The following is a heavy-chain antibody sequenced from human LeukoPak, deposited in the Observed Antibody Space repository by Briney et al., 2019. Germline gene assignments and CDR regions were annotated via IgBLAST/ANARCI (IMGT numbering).Heavy chain of an antibody. V-gene: IGHV3-11*04. CDR2: ISSSGSTI. Sequence: PGGSLRLSCAASGFTFSDYYMSWIRQAPGKGLEWVSYISSSGSTIYYADSVKGRFTISRDNAKNSLYLQMNSLKAEDTAVYYCATSTVGATRAFDIWGQGTMVTVSS. D-gene: IGHD1-26*01. CDR3: ATSTVGATRAFDI. CDR1: GFTFSDYY. J-gene: IGHJ3*02.